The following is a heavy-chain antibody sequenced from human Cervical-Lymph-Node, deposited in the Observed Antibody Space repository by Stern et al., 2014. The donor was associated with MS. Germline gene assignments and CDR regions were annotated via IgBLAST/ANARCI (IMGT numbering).Heavy chain of an antibody. CDR3: ARHVQGFDY. CDR2: IYPYDYDT. J-gene: IGHJ4*02. Sequence: VQLVQSGAEVKKPGASLKISCKLSGYSFTIYYIDWVRQMPGQGLEWMGFIYPYDYDTTYSPSFQGQVTISADKSITTAYLQWSSLRASDTAMYYCARHVQGFDYWGQGTLVTVSS. V-gene: IGHV5-51*01. CDR1: GYSFTIYY.